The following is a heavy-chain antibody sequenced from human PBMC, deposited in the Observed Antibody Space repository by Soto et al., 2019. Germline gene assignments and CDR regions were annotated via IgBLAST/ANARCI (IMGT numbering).Heavy chain of an antibody. CDR1: GFTFSDYY. CDR3: ARNNWNYPNWFDP. J-gene: IGHJ5*02. V-gene: IGHV3-11*06. D-gene: IGHD1-7*01. CDR2: ISSSSSYT. Sequence: GGSLRLSCAASGFTFSDYYMSWIRQAPGKGLEWVSYISSSSSYTNYADSVKGRFTISRDNAKNSLYLQMNSLRAEDTAVYYCARNNWNYPNWFDPWGQGTLVTVSS.